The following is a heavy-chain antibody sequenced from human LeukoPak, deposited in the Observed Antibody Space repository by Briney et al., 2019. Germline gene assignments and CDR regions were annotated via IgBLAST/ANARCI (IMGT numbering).Heavy chain of an antibody. Sequence: GGSLRLSCAASGFTFTTYWMSWVRQAPGKGLEWVANIKQDGTEKYYVDSVKGRFTISRDNAKNSQYLQMNSLRVEDTALYYCARAQTYGDSRLLLDYWGQGTLVTVSS. CDR3: ARAQTYGDSRLLLDY. CDR1: GFTFTTYW. D-gene: IGHD2-21*02. V-gene: IGHV3-7*03. CDR2: IKQDGTEK. J-gene: IGHJ4*02.